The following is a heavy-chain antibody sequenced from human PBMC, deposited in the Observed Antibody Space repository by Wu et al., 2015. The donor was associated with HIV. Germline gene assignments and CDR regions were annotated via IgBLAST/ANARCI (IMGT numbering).Heavy chain of an antibody. CDR1: GYTFTSYY. V-gene: IGHV1-2*02. CDR2: INPNSGGT. J-gene: IGHJ6*04. Sequence: QVQLVQSGAEVKKPGASVKVSCKASGYTFTSYYMHWVRQAPGQGLEWMGWINPNSGGTNYAQKFQGRVTMTRDTSISTAYMELSRLRSDDTAVYYCARGDILTGYYREYYYYYYAMDVWAEGPTVTVSS. D-gene: IGHD3-9*01. CDR3: ARGDILTGYYREYYYYYYAMDV.